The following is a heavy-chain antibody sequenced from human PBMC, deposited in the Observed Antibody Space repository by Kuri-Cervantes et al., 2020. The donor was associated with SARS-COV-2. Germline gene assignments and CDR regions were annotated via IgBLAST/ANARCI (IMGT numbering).Heavy chain of an antibody. V-gene: IGHV1-69*13. CDR1: GGTFSSYT. Sequence: SVKVSCKASGGTFSSYTINWVRQAPGQGLEWMGGIIPIFGTANYAQKFQGRVTITADESTSTAYMELSSLRSEDTAVYYCASSGWVRGIAAAGIRERSGPNYYYYYMDVWGKGTTVTVSS. CDR2: IIPIFGTA. D-gene: IGHD6-13*01. CDR3: ASSGWVRGIAAAGIRERSGPNYYYYYMDV. J-gene: IGHJ6*03.